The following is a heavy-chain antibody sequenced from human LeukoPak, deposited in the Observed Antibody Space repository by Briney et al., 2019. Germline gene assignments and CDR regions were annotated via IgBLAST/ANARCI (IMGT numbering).Heavy chain of an antibody. CDR2: ISGNGGST. Sequence: PGGSLRLSCAASGFTFSSYGMSWVRQAPGKGLEWVSAISGNGGSTYYADSVKGRFAISRDTSKNTLYLQMNGLRAEDTAVYYCAKAEGGCGYYYMDVWGKGTTVTVSS. V-gene: IGHV3-23*01. CDR1: GFTFSSYG. J-gene: IGHJ6*03. CDR3: AKAEGGCGYYYMDV. D-gene: IGHD2-15*01.